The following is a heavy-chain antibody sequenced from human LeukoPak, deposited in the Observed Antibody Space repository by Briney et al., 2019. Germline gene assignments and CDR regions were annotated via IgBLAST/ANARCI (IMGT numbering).Heavy chain of an antibody. CDR1: GFTFSSYS. Sequence: GGSLRLSCAASGFTFSSYSMNWVRQAPGKGLEWVSSISSSSSYIYYADSVKGRFTISRDNAKNSLYLQMNSLRAEDTAVYYCARDLVALYSSSSGFDYWGQGTLVTVSS. CDR2: ISSSSSYI. CDR3: ARDLVALYSSSSGFDY. J-gene: IGHJ4*02. D-gene: IGHD6-6*01. V-gene: IGHV3-21*01.